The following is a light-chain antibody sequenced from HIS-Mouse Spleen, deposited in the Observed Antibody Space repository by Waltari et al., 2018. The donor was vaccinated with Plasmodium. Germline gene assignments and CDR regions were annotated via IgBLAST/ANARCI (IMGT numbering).Light chain of an antibody. CDR1: NIGSKS. V-gene: IGLV3-21*03. CDR2: DDS. CDR3: QVWDSRSGHTV. J-gene: IGLJ2*01. Sequence: SYVLTQPPSVSVAPGKTARITCGGNNIGSKSVHWYQQKPGKAPVLVVYDDSDRPSGIPGAFSGSKSGNTATLTISRVEAGDEADYYCQVWDSRSGHTVFGGGTKLPVL.